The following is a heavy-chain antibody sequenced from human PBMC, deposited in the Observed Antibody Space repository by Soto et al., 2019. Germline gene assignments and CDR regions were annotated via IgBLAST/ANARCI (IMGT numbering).Heavy chain of an antibody. J-gene: IGHJ4*02. CDR2: ISSTTNYI. V-gene: IGHV3-21*01. CDR1: GFTFTRYS. CDR3: ERESEDLTSKFDY. Sequence: PGGSLRLSCAASGFTFTRYSMNWVRQAPGKGLEWVSSISSTTNYIYYADSMKGRFTVSRDNAKNSVYLEMNSLSAEDTAVYYCERESEDLTSKFDYWGQGTLVTVSS.